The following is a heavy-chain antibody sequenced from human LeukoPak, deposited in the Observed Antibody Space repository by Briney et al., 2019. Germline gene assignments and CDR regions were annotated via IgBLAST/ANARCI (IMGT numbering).Heavy chain of an antibody. Sequence: PGGSLRLSCAASGFTFSSYSMNWVRQAPGKGLEWVSSISSSSSYIYYADSVKGRFTISRDNSKNTLYLQMNSLRAEDTAVYYCARDSRGSFDYWGQGTLVTVSS. V-gene: IGHV3-21*01. J-gene: IGHJ4*02. CDR2: ISSSSSYI. CDR1: GFTFSSYS. D-gene: IGHD3-10*01. CDR3: ARDSRGSFDY.